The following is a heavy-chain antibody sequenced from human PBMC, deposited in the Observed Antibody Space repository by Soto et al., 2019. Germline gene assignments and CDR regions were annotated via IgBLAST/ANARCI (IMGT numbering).Heavy chain of an antibody. CDR2: IIPIFGTA. Sequence: QVQLVQSGAEVKKPGSSVKVSCKASGGTFSSYAISWVRQAPGQGLEWMGGIIPIFGTANYAQKFQGRVTITADESTSTAYMELSSLRSEGTAVYYCAKEDYYDSSGYWGGGLDYWGQGTLVTVSS. CDR3: AKEDYYDSSGYWGGGLDY. J-gene: IGHJ4*02. CDR1: GGTFSSYA. D-gene: IGHD3-22*01. V-gene: IGHV1-69*01.